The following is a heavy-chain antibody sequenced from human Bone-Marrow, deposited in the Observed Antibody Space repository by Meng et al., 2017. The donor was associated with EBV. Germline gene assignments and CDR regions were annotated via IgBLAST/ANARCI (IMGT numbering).Heavy chain of an antibody. CDR3: AREEDYYDSSGYPS. CDR1: GGSVSSGSYY. CDR2: IYYSGST. V-gene: IGHV4-61*01. Sequence: QWHLPEAGPELGKPSATLSLTCTVSGGSVSSGSYYWSWIRQPPGKGLEWIGYIYYSGSTNYNPSLKSRVTISVDTSKNQFSLKLSSVTAADTAVYYCAREEDYYDSSGYPSWGQGTLVTVSS. J-gene: IGHJ5*02. D-gene: IGHD3-22*01.